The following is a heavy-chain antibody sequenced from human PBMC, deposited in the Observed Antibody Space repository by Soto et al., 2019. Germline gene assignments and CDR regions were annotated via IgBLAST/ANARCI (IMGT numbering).Heavy chain of an antibody. D-gene: IGHD3-10*01. CDR2: INAGNGNT. Sequence: GASVKVSCKASGYTFTSYAMHWVRQAPGQRLDWMGWINAGNGNTKYSQKFQGRVTITRGTSASTAYMELSSLRSEDTAVYYCAKNLVRGVINNWFDPWGQGTLVTVSS. CDR3: AKNLVRGVINNWFDP. V-gene: IGHV1-3*01. J-gene: IGHJ5*02. CDR1: GYTFTSYA.